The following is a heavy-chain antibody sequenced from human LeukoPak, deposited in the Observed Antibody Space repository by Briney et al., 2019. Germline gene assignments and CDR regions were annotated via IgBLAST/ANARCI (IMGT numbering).Heavy chain of an antibody. CDR1: GGSFSGYY. Sequence: SETLSPTCAVYGGSFSGYYWSWIRQPPGKGLEWIGEINHSGSTNYNPSLKSRVTISVDTSKNQFSLKLSSVTAADTAVYYCARGPFFHPYSSSWYLGYFQHWGQGTLVTVSS. CDR3: ARGPFFHPYSSSWYLGYFQH. D-gene: IGHD6-13*01. J-gene: IGHJ1*01. CDR2: INHSGST. V-gene: IGHV4-34*01.